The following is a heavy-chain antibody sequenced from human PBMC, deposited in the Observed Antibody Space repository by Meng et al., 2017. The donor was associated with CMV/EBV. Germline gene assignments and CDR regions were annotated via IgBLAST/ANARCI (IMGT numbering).Heavy chain of an antibody. Sequence: SVQISCKASGGTFSSYAISWVRQAPGQVLEWMGGIIPILGIANYAQKFQGRVTITADKSTSTAYKELSSLRSADTAVYYCARDPTRISAFDIWGQGTMVTVSS. CDR1: GGTFSSYA. V-gene: IGHV1-69*10. CDR3: ARDPTRISAFDI. D-gene: IGHD2/OR15-2a*01. J-gene: IGHJ3*02. CDR2: IIPILGIA.